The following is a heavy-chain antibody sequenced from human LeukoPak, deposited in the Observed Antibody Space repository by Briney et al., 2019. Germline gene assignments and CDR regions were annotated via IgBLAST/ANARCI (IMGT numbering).Heavy chain of an antibody. Sequence: GGSLRLSCAASGFTFSSYSMNWVRQAPGKGLEWVSSISSRSSYIYYADSVKGRFTISRDNAKNSLYLQMNSLRAEDTAVYYCARASGDFDYWGQGTLVTVSS. J-gene: IGHJ4*02. CDR2: ISSRSSYI. CDR3: ARASGDFDY. D-gene: IGHD6-25*01. CDR1: GFTFSSYS. V-gene: IGHV3-21*01.